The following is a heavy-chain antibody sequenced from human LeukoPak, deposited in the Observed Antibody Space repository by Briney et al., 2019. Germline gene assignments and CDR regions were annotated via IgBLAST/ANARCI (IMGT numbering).Heavy chain of an antibody. J-gene: IGHJ4*02. CDR2: IRYDGSNK. D-gene: IGHD2-2*01. V-gene: IGHV3-30*02. CDR1: GFTFSSYG. Sequence: PGGSLRLSCAASGFTFSSYGMHWVRQAPGKGLEWVAFIRYDGSNKYYADSVKGRFTISRDNSKNTLYLQMNSLRAEDTAVYYCAKVAPSTSPLGYWGQGTLVTVSS. CDR3: AKVAPSTSPLGY.